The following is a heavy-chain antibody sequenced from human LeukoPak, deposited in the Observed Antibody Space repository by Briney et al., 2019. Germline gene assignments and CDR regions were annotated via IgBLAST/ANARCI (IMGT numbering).Heavy chain of an antibody. V-gene: IGHV3-23*01. CDR1: VFNLNRLP. Sequence: GGSLTLSRLGTVFNLNRLPSHWACPPPGRGLEWVAGLSRGGGTTNYADSVKGRFTISRDTSKRMVSLQTDSLKFGTTAQYYCAKWQRLLLCCLCVSKEGYYLDYWGQGTPVTVSS. J-gene: IGHJ4*02. CDR2: LSRGGGTT. CDR3: AKWQRLLLCCLCVSKEGYYLDY. D-gene: IGHD2/OR15-2a*01.